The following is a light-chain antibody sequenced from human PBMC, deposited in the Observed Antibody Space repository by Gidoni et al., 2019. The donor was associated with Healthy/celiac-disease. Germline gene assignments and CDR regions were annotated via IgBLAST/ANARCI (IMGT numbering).Light chain of an antibody. V-gene: IGKV4-1*01. CDR2: WAS. J-gene: IGKJ2*01. CDR1: QSGLYSSNNKNY. Sequence: DIVMTQSPDSLDVSLGERATINCKSSQSGLYSSNNKNYLAWYQQKPGQPPKLLIYWASTRESGVPDRFSGSGSGTDFTLTISSLQAEDVAVYYCQQYYSTPRTFGQGTKLEIK. CDR3: QQYYSTPRT.